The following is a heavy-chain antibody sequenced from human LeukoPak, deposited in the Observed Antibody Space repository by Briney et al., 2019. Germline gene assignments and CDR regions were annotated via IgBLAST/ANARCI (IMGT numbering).Heavy chain of an antibody. J-gene: IGHJ5*02. CDR3: AKFTGPREGPYCGGDCYSPNSWFDP. V-gene: IGHV3-23*01. CDR1: GFTFSSYA. CDR2: ISGSGGST. Sequence: GGSLRLSCAASGFTFSSYAMSWVRQAPGKGLEWVSAISGSGGSTYYADSVKGRFTISRDNSKNTLYLQMNSLRAEDTAVYYCAKFTGPREGPYCGGDCYSPNSWFDPWGQGTLVTVSS. D-gene: IGHD2-21*02.